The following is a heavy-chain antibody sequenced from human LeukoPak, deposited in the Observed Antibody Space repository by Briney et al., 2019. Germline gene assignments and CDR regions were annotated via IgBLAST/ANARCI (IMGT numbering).Heavy chain of an antibody. J-gene: IGHJ6*02. CDR1: GFTFSSYA. V-gene: IGHV3-30*04. CDR2: ISYDGSNK. Sequence: PGGSLRLSCAASGFTFSSYAIHWVRQAPGKGLEWVAVISYDGSNKYYADSVKGRFTISRDHSKKTLYLQMNSLRAEDTAVYYCAKDDVVVPAAMTPYYGMDVWGQGTTVTVSS. D-gene: IGHD2-2*01. CDR3: AKDDVVVPAAMTPYYGMDV.